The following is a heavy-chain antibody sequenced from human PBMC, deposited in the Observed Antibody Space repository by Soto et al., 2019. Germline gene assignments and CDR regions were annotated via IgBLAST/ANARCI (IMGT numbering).Heavy chain of an antibody. CDR2: IRSKDNRYAT. J-gene: IGHJ3*02. Sequence: SLRLSCAASGFTFSGSAMHWVRQASGKGLEWVSRIRSKDNRYATAYAASVKGRFTISRDDSKNTAYLQMNSLKTEDTAVYYFFGPDYCSGGSCSDAFDIWGQGTMVTVS. D-gene: IGHD2-15*01. CDR3: FGPDYCSGGSCSDAFDI. CDR1: GFTFSGSA. V-gene: IGHV3-73*01.